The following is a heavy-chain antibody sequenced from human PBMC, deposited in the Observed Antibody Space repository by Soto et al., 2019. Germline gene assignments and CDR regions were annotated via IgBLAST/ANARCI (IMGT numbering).Heavy chain of an antibody. Sequence: ASVKVSCKASGYTLTSYYMNWVRQAPGQGLEWMGIINPSGGSPTYAQRFQGRVSMTTDTSTSTVYMELSSLRSEDTAVYYCARSQSDTWFDPWGQGTLVTVSS. J-gene: IGHJ5*02. CDR3: ARSQSDTWFDP. CDR2: INPSGGSP. V-gene: IGHV1-46*01. CDR1: GYTLTSYY.